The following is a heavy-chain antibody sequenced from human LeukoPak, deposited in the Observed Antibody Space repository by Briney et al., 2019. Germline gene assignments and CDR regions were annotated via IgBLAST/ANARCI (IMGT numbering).Heavy chain of an antibody. V-gene: IGHV4-59*01. Sequence: SETLSLTCTVSGGSISSYYWSWIRQPPGRGLEWIGYIYYSGSTNYNPSLKSRVTISVDTSKNQFSLKLSSVTAADTAVYYCARVWIIAVAGTGWFDPWGQGTLVTVSS. CDR2: IYYSGST. CDR1: GGSISSYY. CDR3: ARVWIIAVAGTGWFDP. J-gene: IGHJ5*02. D-gene: IGHD6-19*01.